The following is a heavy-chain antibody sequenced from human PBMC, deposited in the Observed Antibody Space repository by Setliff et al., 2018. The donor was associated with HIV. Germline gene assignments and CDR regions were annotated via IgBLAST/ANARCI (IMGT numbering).Heavy chain of an antibody. CDR3: ARGSGYTRSWVPGGS. V-gene: IGHV1-2*02. Sequence: ASVKVSCKASGYTFTGYYMHWVRQAPGQGLEWMGWINPNSGGTSYAQEFQGRVTMTRDTSISTAYMELSRVKSDDTAVYYCARGSGYTRSWVPGGSWGQGTMVTVSS. CDR1: GYTFTGYY. D-gene: IGHD6-13*01. J-gene: IGHJ3*01. CDR2: INPNSGGT.